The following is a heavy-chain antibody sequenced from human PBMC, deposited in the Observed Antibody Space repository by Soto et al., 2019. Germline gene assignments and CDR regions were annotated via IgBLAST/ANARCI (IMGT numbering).Heavy chain of an antibody. CDR2: IYNTGST. Sequence: PSETLSLTCTVSGGSISSGNYYWSWIRQHPGKGLEWIGYIYNTGSTYYNPSLKSRASIVVDTSRNQYSLRLTSVTAADTAVYYCASDPGEYQMHTWGQGTQVTVAS. D-gene: IGHD2-2*01. CDR3: ASDPGEYQMHT. CDR1: GGSISSGNYY. J-gene: IGHJ4*02. V-gene: IGHV4-31*03.